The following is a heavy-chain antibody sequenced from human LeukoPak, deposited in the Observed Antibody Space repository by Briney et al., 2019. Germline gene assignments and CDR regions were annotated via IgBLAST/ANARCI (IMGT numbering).Heavy chain of an antibody. Sequence: PSETLSLTCTLSGVSISSYYWSWIRQPPGKGLEWIVYIYYSGSTNYNPSHKSRVTISVDTSKNQFSLKLSSVTAADTAVYYCARRIRGGNSAYYFDYWGQGTLVSVSS. CDR3: ARRIRGGNSAYYFDY. D-gene: IGHD4-23*01. CDR2: IYYSGST. J-gene: IGHJ4*02. V-gene: IGHV4-59*08. CDR1: GVSISSYY.